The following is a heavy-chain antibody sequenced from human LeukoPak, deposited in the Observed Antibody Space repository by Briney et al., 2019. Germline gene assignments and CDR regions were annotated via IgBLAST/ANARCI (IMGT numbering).Heavy chain of an antibody. V-gene: IGHV3-74*01. Sequence: GGSLRLSCAASGFTFSNYWLHWVRQAPGEGLEWVACIDTHGSSTNYAHSVKGRFTISRDNAKNTLDLQMTSLSAEDTAVYYALAGYYYYMDVWGKGPTVTVSS. CDR3: LAGYYYYMDV. CDR1: GFTFSNYW. CDR2: IDTHGSST. D-gene: IGHD3-10*01. J-gene: IGHJ6*03.